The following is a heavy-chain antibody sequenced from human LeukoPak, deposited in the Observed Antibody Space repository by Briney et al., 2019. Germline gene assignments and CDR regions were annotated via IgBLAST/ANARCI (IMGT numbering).Heavy chain of an antibody. Sequence: SETLSLTCAVYGGSFSGYYWSWIRQPPGKGLEWIGYIYYTGSTNYNPSLKSRVTISIDTSKNQFSLKLTSVTAADTAVYYCARELRSFDWLIVDYWGQGTLVTVSS. J-gene: IGHJ4*02. CDR3: ARELRSFDWLIVDY. CDR2: IYYTGST. D-gene: IGHD3-9*01. CDR1: GGSFSGYY. V-gene: IGHV4-59*01.